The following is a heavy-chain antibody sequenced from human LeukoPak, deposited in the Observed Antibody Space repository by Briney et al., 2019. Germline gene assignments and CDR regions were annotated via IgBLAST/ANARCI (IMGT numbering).Heavy chain of an antibody. V-gene: IGHV3-30*18. J-gene: IGHJ6*02. D-gene: IGHD4-17*01. CDR1: GFTFNNYG. Sequence: PGRSLRLSCVASGFTFNNYGMHWVRQAPGKGLEWVALISYDGGKEFYASSVKGRVTISRDGSNNTVYLQINSLRPEDSAVYYCAKTGRAAVTTYETDVWGQGTTVIVSS. CDR2: ISYDGGKE. CDR3: AKTGRAAVTTYETDV.